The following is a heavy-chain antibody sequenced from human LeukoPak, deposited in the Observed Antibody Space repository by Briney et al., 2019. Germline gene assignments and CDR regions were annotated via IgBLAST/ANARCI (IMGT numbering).Heavy chain of an antibody. CDR3: AKHFCTGLDCSLFDS. J-gene: IGHJ4*02. V-gene: IGHV3-23*01. CDR1: GFTMSHYG. CDR2: IRSAVETS. D-gene: IGHD3/OR15-3a*01. Sequence: GGSLRLSCAASGFTMSHYGVSWVRQAPGKGLEWISGIRSAVETSHYADSVKGRFIISRDNSKNALSLQLNSLRPEDTALYYCAKHFCTGLDCSLFDSWGQGTLVTVSS.